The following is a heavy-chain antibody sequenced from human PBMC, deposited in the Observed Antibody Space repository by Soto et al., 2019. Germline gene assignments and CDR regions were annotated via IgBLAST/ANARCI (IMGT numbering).Heavy chain of an antibody. CDR3: ARQATGYYYGWFDP. V-gene: IGHV4-39*01. J-gene: IGHJ5*02. Sequence: QLLLQESGPGLVKPSETLSLTCTVSGGAILDSTYYWAWIRQPPGKGLEWIGTIFYSGGTFYTPSLKSRVTMSVDTSKTQFSLKLPSVTAADTAVYFCARQATGYYYGWFDPLGQGTLVTVSS. CDR2: IFYSGGT. D-gene: IGHD3-22*01. CDR1: GGAILDSTYY.